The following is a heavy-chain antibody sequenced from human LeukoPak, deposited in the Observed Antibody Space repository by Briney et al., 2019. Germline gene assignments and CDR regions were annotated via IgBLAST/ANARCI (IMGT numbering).Heavy chain of an antibody. Sequence: SETLSLTCAVSGDSISSYFWSWVRQPPGKGLEWVGYIFYSGSTNYNPSLKSRVSISVDTSENQLYLKLISETAADTAVYYCARVEKSSGWLYYFDYWGQGTLVTVSS. CDR3: ARVEKSSGWLYYFDY. CDR2: IFYSGST. CDR1: GDSISSYF. J-gene: IGHJ4*02. V-gene: IGHV4-59*01. D-gene: IGHD6-19*01.